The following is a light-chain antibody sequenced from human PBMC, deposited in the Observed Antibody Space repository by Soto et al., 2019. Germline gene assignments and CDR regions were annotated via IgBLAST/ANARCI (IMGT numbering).Light chain of an antibody. Sequence: EIVLTQSPGTLSLSPGERATLSCRASQSVTNSCLAWYQQKPGQAPRLFIYDASRRAIGIPDRFSGSGSGTDFTLSISRLQPEDFAVYYCQQYGRSLTFGGGTKVEI. V-gene: IGKV3-20*01. CDR3: QQYGRSLT. CDR1: QSVTNSC. CDR2: DAS. J-gene: IGKJ4*01.